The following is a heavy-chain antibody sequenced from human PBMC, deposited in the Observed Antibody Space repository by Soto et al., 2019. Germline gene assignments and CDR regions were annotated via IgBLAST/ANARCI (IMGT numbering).Heavy chain of an antibody. Sequence: QVQLQESGPGLVRPSGTVSLTCAVSGGSISSGNWWSWVRQPPGKGLEWIGEIHHSGSTNYNPSLKSRVTMSVVPSKNLFSLTLNSVTAADTAFYDCARDQGSHPGDWGQGTLVSVSS. CDR1: GGSISSGNW. J-gene: IGHJ4*02. CDR3: ARDQGSHPGD. D-gene: IGHD6-13*01. CDR2: IHHSGST. V-gene: IGHV4-4*02.